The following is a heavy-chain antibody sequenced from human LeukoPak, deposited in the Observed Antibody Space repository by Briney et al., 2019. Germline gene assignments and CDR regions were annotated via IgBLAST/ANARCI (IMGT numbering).Heavy chain of an antibody. CDR3: AKGTLVVITSLFDY. Sequence: GGSLRLSCAASGFTFDDYAMHWVRQAPGKGLEWVSGISWNSGSIGYADSVKGRFTISRDNAKNSLYLQMNSLRAEDTALYYCAKGTLVVITSLFDYWGQGTLVTVSS. CDR1: GFTFDDYA. CDR2: ISWNSGSI. V-gene: IGHV3-9*01. J-gene: IGHJ4*02. D-gene: IGHD3-22*01.